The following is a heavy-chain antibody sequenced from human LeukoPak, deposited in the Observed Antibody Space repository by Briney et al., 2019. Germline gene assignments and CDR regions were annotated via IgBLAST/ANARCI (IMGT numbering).Heavy chain of an antibody. CDR3: ARGGLRIAAEIDY. J-gene: IGHJ4*02. CDR1: GGSISGYY. CDR2: IYYTGNT. Sequence: PSETLSLTCTVSGGSISGYYWSWLRQSPGKGLEWIGYIYYTGNTNYSPSLKSRLTISLATSKNQFSLKLTSVTAADTAMYYCARGGLRIAAEIDYWGQGTLVTVSS. D-gene: IGHD6-13*01. V-gene: IGHV4-59*08.